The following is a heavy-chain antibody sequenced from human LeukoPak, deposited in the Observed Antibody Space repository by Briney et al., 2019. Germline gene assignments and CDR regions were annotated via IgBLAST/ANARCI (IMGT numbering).Heavy chain of an antibody. D-gene: IGHD3-22*01. CDR1: GFTFSSYA. V-gene: IGHV3-23*01. CDR2: ISGSGGST. J-gene: IGHJ4*02. CDR3: ARVSGRGSSGYYLHFDD. Sequence: PGGSLRLSCAASGFTFSSYAMSWVRQAPGKGLEWVSAISGSGGSTYYADSVKGRFTISRDNSKNTLYLQMNSLRSEDTAVYYCARVSGRGSSGYYLHFDDWGQGTLVTVSS.